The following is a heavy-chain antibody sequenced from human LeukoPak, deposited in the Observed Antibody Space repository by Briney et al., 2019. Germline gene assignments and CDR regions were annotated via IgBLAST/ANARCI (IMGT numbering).Heavy chain of an antibody. Sequence: PGGSLRLSCAASGFTFSSYAMSWVRQAPGKWLEWVSAISGSGSSTYYADSVKGRFTISRDNSKNTLYLQMNSLRAEDTAVYYCAKTTTGYSSGRFPGWPVDYWGQGTLVTVSS. CDR1: GFTFSSYA. CDR2: ISGSGSST. J-gene: IGHJ4*02. D-gene: IGHD6-19*01. V-gene: IGHV3-23*01. CDR3: AKTTTGYSSGRFPGWPVDY.